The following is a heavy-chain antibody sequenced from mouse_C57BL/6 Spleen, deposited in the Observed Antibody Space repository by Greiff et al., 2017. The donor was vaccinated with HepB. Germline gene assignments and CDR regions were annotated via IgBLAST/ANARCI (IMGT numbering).Heavy chain of an antibody. J-gene: IGHJ2*01. CDR3: AKWGTTVVDFDY. CDR1: GYTFTSYW. V-gene: IGHV1-64*01. Sequence: VQLQQSGAELVKPGASVKLSCKASGYTFTSYWMHWVKQRPGQGLEWIGMIHPNSGSTNYNEKFKSKATLTVDKSSRTAYMQLSSLTSEDSAVYYCAKWGTTVVDFDYWGQGTTLTVSS. D-gene: IGHD1-1*01. CDR2: IHPNSGST.